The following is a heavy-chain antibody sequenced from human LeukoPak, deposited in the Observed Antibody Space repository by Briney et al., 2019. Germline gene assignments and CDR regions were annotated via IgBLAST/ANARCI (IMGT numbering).Heavy chain of an antibody. CDR3: ARLLGSSPIYYYYYYGMDV. CDR1: GYSFTSYW. Sequence: GESLKTSCKGPGYSFTSYWIGWVRQIPGKGLEWIGIIYSGDSDTRYSPSFQGQVTISADKSISTAYLQWSSLKASDTAMYYCARLLGSSPIYYYYYYGMDVWGQGTTVTVSS. CDR2: IYSGDSDT. J-gene: IGHJ6*02. D-gene: IGHD6-6*01. V-gene: IGHV5-51*01.